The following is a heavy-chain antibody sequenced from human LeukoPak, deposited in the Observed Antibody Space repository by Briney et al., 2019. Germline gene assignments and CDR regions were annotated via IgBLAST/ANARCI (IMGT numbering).Heavy chain of an antibody. J-gene: IGHJ5*02. V-gene: IGHV1-2*06. Sequence: GASVKVSCKASGYTITGYYMHWLRQAPGQGLEWMGRINPNSGGTNYAQKFQGRVTMTRDTSISTAYMELSRLRSDDTAVYYCASAYRNYGSGSYYNGFDPWGQGTLVTVSS. CDR2: INPNSGGT. CDR1: GYTITGYY. CDR3: ASAYRNYGSGSYYNGFDP. D-gene: IGHD3-10*01.